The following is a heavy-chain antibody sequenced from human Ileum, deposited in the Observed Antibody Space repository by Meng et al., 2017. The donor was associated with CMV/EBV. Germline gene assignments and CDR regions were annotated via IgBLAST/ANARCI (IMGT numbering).Heavy chain of an antibody. J-gene: IGHJ4*02. V-gene: IGHV1-69*12. CDR1: GGSVNNYA. Sequence: QLVQFWGEGKIPGSPVKVSWKSSGGSVNNYALSWVRQAPGQGLEWMGGIIAVFKTPNYAQKFRGRLTITADESTGTTYMDLTSLTSEDTAVYYCARGFSNGYLPFDYWGQGTLVTVSS. D-gene: IGHD3-22*01. CDR2: IIAVFKTP. CDR3: ARGFSNGYLPFDY.